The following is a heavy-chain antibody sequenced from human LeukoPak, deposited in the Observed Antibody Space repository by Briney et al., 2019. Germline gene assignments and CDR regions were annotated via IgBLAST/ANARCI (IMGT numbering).Heavy chain of an antibody. Sequence: SETLPLTCTVSGGPISSHYWSWIRQPPAKGLERIGYNPYRWRPNYKPCLKSRVTISVDTSKNQFSLKLSSVTAADTAVYYCARVARYFEGGIRYYYMDVWGKGTTVTVSS. V-gene: IGHV4-59*11. CDR2: NPYRWRP. J-gene: IGHJ6*03. CDR3: ARVARYFEGGIRYYYMDV. CDR1: GGPISSHY. D-gene: IGHD3-9*01.